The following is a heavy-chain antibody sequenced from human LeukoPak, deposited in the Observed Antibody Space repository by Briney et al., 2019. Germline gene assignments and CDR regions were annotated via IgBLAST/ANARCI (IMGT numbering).Heavy chain of an antibody. J-gene: IGHJ4*02. CDR3: AHSVDTAMVRYYFDY. V-gene: IGHV2-5*02. Sequence: SGPTLVKPPQTLTLTCTFSGFSLSTSGVGVGWIRQPPVKALEWLALIYWDDDKRYSPSLKSRLTITKDTSKTQVVLTMTNMDPVDTATYYCAHSVDTAMVRYYFDYWGQGTLVTVSS. CDR2: IYWDDDK. D-gene: IGHD5-18*01. CDR1: GFSLSTSGVG.